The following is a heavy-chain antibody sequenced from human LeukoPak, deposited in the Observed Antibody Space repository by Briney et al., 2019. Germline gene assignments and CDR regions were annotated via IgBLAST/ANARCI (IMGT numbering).Heavy chain of an antibody. D-gene: IGHD3-3*01. J-gene: IGHJ6*02. CDR1: GGTFSSYA. CDR2: IIPIFGTA. CDR3: ARAYPPDFWSGYYALSPYYGMDV. V-gene: IGHV1-69*13. Sequence: SVKVSCKASGGTFSSYAISWVRQAPGQGLEWMGGIIPIFGTANYAQKFQGRVTITADESTSTAYMELSSLRSEDTAVYYCARAYPPDFWSGYYALSPYYGMDVWGQGTTVTVSS.